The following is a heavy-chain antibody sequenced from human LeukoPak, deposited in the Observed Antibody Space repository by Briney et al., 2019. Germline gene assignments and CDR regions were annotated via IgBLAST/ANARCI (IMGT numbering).Heavy chain of an antibody. CDR3: ARGYDSSGYYHFDY. Sequence: SETLSLTCTVSGGSISSYYWSWIRQPPGKGLELIGYIYYSGSTNYNPSLKSRVTISVDTSKNQFSLKLSSVTAADTAVYYCARGYDSSGYYHFDYWGQGTLVTVSS. CDR1: GGSISSYY. J-gene: IGHJ4*02. D-gene: IGHD3-22*01. V-gene: IGHV4-59*01. CDR2: IYYSGST.